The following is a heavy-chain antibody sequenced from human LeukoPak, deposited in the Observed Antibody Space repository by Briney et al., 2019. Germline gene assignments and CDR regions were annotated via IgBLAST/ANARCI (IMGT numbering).Heavy chain of an antibody. V-gene: IGHV5-51*01. CDR3: ARHVTTIATSWFDP. D-gene: IGHD2-21*01. CDR2: IYPGDSHI. J-gene: IGHJ5*02. Sequence: RGESLKISCKGSGYSFTSYWIGWVRQMPVQGLEWMGIIYPGDSHIRYSPSFQSQVTISADKSISTAYSQWSSLKASDTAMYYCARHVTTIATSWFDPWGQGTLVTVSS. CDR1: GYSFTSYW.